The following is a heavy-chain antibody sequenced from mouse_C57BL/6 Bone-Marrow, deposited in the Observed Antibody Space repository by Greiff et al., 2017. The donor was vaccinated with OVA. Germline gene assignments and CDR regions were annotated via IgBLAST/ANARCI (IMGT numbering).Heavy chain of an antibody. CDR1: GFTFSDYG. CDR3: ARDYYGTVYYFDY. Sequence: EVNVVESGGGLVKPGGSLKLSCAASGFTFSDYGMHWVRQAPEKGLEWVAYISSGSSTIYYADTVKGRFTISRDNAKNTLFLQMTSLRSEDTAMYYCARDYYGTVYYFDYWGQGTTLTVSS. J-gene: IGHJ2*01. CDR2: ISSGSSTI. V-gene: IGHV5-17*01. D-gene: IGHD1-1*01.